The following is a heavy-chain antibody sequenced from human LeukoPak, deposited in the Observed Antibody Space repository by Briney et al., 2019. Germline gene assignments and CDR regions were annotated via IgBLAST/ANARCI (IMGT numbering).Heavy chain of an antibody. CDR3: ARDLASTGAFDI. CDR1: GGSISSSSYY. V-gene: IGHV4-61*02. D-gene: IGHD3-10*01. CDR2: IYTSGST. J-gene: IGHJ3*02. Sequence: SETLSLTCTVSGGSISSSSYYWSWIRQPAGKGLEWIGRIYTSGSTTYNPSLKSRVTMSVDTSKNQFSLKLSSVTAADTAVYYCARDLASTGAFDIWGQGTMVTVSS.